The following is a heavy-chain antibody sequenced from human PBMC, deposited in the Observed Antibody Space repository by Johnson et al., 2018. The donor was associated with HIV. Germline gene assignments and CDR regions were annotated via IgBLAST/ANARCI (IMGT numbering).Heavy chain of an antibody. CDR3: ATEGGTGAFDI. Sequence: VQLVESGGGVVRPGGSLRLSCAASGFTFDDYGMNWVRQAPGKGLEWISYISGSGFDTFYADSVKGRFTISRDNAKKSLYLQMSSLKAEDTAVYYCATEGGTGAFDIWGQGTMVTVSS. D-gene: IGHD2-15*01. J-gene: IGHJ3*02. V-gene: IGHV3-20*04. CDR1: GFTFDDYG. CDR2: ISGSGFDT.